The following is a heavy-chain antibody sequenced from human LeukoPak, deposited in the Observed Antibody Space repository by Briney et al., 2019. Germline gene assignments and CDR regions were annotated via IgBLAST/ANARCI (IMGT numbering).Heavy chain of an antibody. CDR3: ARQTGSGLFILP. CDR2: MYHSGST. CDR1: GYSISSGHY. D-gene: IGHD3/OR15-3a*01. Sequence: KTSETLSLTCTVSGYSISSGHYWGWIRQPPGKGLEWIGSMYHSGSTYYNPPLKSRVTISEDTSKNQFSLRLTSVTAADTAVYYCARQTGSGLFILPGGQGTLVTVSS. J-gene: IGHJ4*02. V-gene: IGHV4-38-2*02.